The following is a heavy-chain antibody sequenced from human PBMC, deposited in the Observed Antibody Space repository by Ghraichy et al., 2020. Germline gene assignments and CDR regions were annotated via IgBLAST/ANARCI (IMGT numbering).Heavy chain of an antibody. Sequence: GESLNISCQGSGYSFTSYWIGWVRQMPGKGLEWMGIIYPGDSDTRYSPSFQGQVTISADKSISTAFLQWSSLKASDTAMYYCAPTPGGPHGYFDLGGRGTLITVSS. CDR3: APTPGGPHGYFDL. V-gene: IGHV5-51*01. D-gene: IGHD3-10*01. CDR2: IYPGDSDT. CDR1: GYSFTSYW. J-gene: IGHJ2*01.